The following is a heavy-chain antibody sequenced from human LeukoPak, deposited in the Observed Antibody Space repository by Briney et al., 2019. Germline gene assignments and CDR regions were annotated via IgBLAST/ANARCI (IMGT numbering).Heavy chain of an antibody. CDR3: GRALFAGTTRRNWFDP. D-gene: IGHD1-1*01. Sequence: ASVKVSCKASGYTFTSYGISWVRQAPGQGLEWMGWISAYNGNTNYAQKLQGRVTMTTDTSTSTAYMELRSLRSDDTAVYYCGRALFAGTTRRNWFDPWGQGTLVTVSS. J-gene: IGHJ5*02. CDR1: GYTFTSYG. CDR2: ISAYNGNT. V-gene: IGHV1-18*01.